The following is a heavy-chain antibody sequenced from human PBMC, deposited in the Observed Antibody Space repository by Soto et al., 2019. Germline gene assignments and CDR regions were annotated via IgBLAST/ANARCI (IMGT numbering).Heavy chain of an antibody. V-gene: IGHV4-59*01. CDR2: IYYSGST. Sequence: SETLSLTCTVSGGSISSYYWSWIRQPPGKGHEWVGYIYYSGSTNYNPSLKSRVTISVDTSKNQFPLKLSSVTAADTAVYYCARSTEYCSGGSCYSSNWFDPWGQGTLVTVSS. CDR3: ARSTEYCSGGSCYSSNWFDP. CDR1: GGSISSYY. J-gene: IGHJ5*02. D-gene: IGHD2-15*01.